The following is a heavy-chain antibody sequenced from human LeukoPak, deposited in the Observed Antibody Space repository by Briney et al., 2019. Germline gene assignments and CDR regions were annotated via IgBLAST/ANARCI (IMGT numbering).Heavy chain of an antibody. J-gene: IGHJ5*02. Sequence: SETLSLTCAVYGGCFSGYYWGWIRQPPGKGLEWIGEINHSGSTNYNPSLKRRVTISVDTSKNQFSLKLSSVTAADTAVYYCARGFIDFWSGYYSSWFDPWGQGTLVTVSS. CDR3: ARGFIDFWSGYYSSWFDP. V-gene: IGHV4-34*01. D-gene: IGHD3-3*01. CDR1: GGCFSGYY. CDR2: INHSGST.